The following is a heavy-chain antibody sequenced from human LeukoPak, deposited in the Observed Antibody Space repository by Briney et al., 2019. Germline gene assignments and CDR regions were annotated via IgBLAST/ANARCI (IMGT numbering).Heavy chain of an antibody. D-gene: IGHD2-2*01. CDR3: ARTLHREYCSSTSCFRANDAFDI. CDR2: IYTSGST. J-gene: IGHJ3*02. Sequence: SETLSLTCTVSGGSISSYYWSWIRQTAGKGLEWIGRIYTSGSTNYNPSLKSRVTMSVDTSKNQFSLKLSSVTAADTAVYYCARTLHREYCSSTSCFRANDAFDIWGQGTMVTVSS. CDR1: GGSISSYY. V-gene: IGHV4-4*07.